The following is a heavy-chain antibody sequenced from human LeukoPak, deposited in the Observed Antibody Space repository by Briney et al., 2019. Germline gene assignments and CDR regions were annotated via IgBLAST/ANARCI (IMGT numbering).Heavy chain of an antibody. CDR1: GGSISSYY. CDR2: IYTSGST. CDR3: ARRAYYYYMDV. J-gene: IGHJ6*03. V-gene: IGHV4-4*09. Sequence: SETLSLTCTVSGGSISSYYWSWIRQPPGKGLEWIGYIYTSGSTNYNPSLKSRVTISVDTPKNQFSLKLSSVTAADTAVYYCARRAYYYYMDVWGKGTTVTVSS.